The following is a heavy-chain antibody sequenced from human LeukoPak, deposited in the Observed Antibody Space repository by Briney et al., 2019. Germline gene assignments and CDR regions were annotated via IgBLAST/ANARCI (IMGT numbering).Heavy chain of an antibody. CDR2: TVSEIDGGTT. J-gene: IGHJ6*02. V-gene: IGHV3-15*04. CDR1: GFTFNYAW. D-gene: IGHD1-7*01. CDR3: TTDEDWNYARKDV. Sequence: GGSLRLSCAASGFTFNYAWMSWVRQVPGKGLEWVGQTVSEIDGGTTDYATPVKGRFTISRDDSKSTLYLQMNSLKIEDTAVYYCTTDEDWNYARKDVWGQGATVTVSS.